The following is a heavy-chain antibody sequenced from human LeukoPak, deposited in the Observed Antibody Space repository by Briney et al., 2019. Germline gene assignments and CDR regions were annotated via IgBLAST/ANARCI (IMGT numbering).Heavy chain of an antibody. CDR1: GFTFSSYS. D-gene: IGHD2-21*02. V-gene: IGHV3-21*01. CDR2: ISSSSSYI. CDR3: ARGGDCYEFDY. Sequence: GGSLRLSCAASGFTFSSYSMNWVRQAPGKGLEWVSSISSSSSYIYYADSVKGRFTISRDNSKNTLYLQMNSLRAEDTAVYYCARGGDCYEFDYWGQGTLVTVSS. J-gene: IGHJ4*02.